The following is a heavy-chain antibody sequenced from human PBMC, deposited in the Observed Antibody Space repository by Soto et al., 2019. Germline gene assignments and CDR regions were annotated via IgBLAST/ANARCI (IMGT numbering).Heavy chain of an antibody. CDR2: IIPIFGTA. CDR3: ARDRYCSSTSCYSFDY. V-gene: IGHV1-69*06. Sequence: QVQLVQSGAEVKKPGSSVKVSCRASGGTFSSYAISWVRQAPGQGLEWMGGIIPIFGTANYAQKFQGRVTITADKSTSTAYMELSSLRSEDTAVYYCARDRYCSSTSCYSFDYWGQGTLVTVSS. D-gene: IGHD2-2*02. CDR1: GGTFSSYA. J-gene: IGHJ4*02.